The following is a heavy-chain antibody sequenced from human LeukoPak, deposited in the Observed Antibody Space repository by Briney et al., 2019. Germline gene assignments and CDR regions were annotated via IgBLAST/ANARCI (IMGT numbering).Heavy chain of an antibody. J-gene: IGHJ6*02. Sequence: SGPALVKPTQTLTLTCTFSGFSLSTPVMCVSWIRQPPGKALEWLARIDWDDDKYYSTSLRTRLTISKDTSKNQVVLTMTNMDPVDTATYYCARDPRGSGSYYRTSYYFGMDVWGQGTTVTVSS. CDR2: IDWDDDK. CDR3: ARDPRGSGSYYRTSYYFGMDV. CDR1: GFSLSTPVMC. V-gene: IGHV2-70*11. D-gene: IGHD3-10*01.